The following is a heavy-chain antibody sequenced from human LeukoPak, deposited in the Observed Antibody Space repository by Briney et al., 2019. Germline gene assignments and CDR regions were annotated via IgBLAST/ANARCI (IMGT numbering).Heavy chain of an antibody. CDR1: GYAFSGYY. D-gene: IGHD3-9*01. CDR3: ARTRRSGLRYFDWFGEGGYNWFDP. Sequence: ASVKVSCKASGYAFSGYYLHWVRQAPGQGLEWMGWINPNSGATYYAQNFQGRVTMARDTSISTAYMELSRLRSDDTAVYYCARTRRSGLRYFDWFGEGGYNWFDPWGQGTLVTVSS. CDR2: INPNSGAT. V-gene: IGHV1-2*02. J-gene: IGHJ5*02.